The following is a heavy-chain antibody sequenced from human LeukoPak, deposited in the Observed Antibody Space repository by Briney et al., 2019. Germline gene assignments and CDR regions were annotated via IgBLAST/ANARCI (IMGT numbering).Heavy chain of an antibody. Sequence: SETLSLTCTVSGGSISSSSYYWGWIRQPPGKGLEWIGNNYYSGSTYSNPSLKSRVTISVDTSKNKFSVKLSSVTAADTAVYYCASFSEVGALTCARTLVDNWGQGTLVTVSS. V-gene: IGHV4-39*01. J-gene: IGHJ4*02. D-gene: IGHD1-26*01. CDR1: GGSISSSSYY. CDR2: NYYSGST. CDR3: ASFSEVGALTCARTLVDN.